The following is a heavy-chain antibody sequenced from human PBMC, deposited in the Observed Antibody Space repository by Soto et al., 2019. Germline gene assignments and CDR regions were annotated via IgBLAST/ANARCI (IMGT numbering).Heavy chain of an antibody. V-gene: IGHV1-2*02. CDR3: ARNMDYYYGPGSGNGHGF. D-gene: IGHD3-10*01. CDR2: INPKFGNT. CDR1: GYTFTAYD. Sequence: QVQLVQSGAEVKEPGDSVRVSCEASGYTFTAYDIHWVRQAPGQGLEWMGWINPKFGNTTYAQEFQGRVSMTRDMSISTVYMELSRLTSDDTAIYYCARNMDYYYGPGSGNGHGFWGQGTTVTVFS. J-gene: IGHJ6*02.